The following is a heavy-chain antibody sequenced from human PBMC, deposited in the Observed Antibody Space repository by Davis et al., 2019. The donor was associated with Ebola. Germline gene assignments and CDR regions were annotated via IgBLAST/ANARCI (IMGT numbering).Heavy chain of an antibody. CDR3: VREGYCTSGVCYGNFDY. CDR2: ISSSGSTI. V-gene: IGHV3-11*01. J-gene: IGHJ4*02. Sequence: GESLKISCAASGFTVSSNYMSWVRQAPGKGLEWVSYISSSGSTIYYADSVKGRFTISRDNAKKSLYLQMNSLRAEDTAVYYCVREGYCTSGVCYGNFDYWGQGTLVTVSS. CDR1: GFTVSSNY. D-gene: IGHD2-8*01.